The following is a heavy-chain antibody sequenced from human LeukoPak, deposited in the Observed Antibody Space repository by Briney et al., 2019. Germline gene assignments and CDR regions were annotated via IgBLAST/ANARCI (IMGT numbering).Heavy chain of an antibody. J-gene: IGHJ3*02. CDR1: GFTFSTYA. Sequence: PGGSLRLYCTASGFTFSTYAMSWLRQAPGQGLEWVSVSSGSGSSTYYADSVKGRFTISRDNSKNTLYLQMSSLRAEDTAVYYCAKRRVGGDAFDIWGQGTVVTVSS. CDR2: SSGSGSST. CDR3: AKRRVGGDAFDI. V-gene: IGHV3-23*01. D-gene: IGHD4-23*01.